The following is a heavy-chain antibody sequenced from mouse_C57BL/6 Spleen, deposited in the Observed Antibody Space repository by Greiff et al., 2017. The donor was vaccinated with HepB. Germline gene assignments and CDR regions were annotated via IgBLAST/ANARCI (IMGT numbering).Heavy chain of an antibody. CDR1: GYTFTSYW. CDR3: AREGYYGSSHYFDY. CDR2: IYPGSGST. V-gene: IGHV1-55*01. J-gene: IGHJ2*01. Sequence: QVQLQQPGAELVKPGASVKMSCKASGYTFTSYWITWVKQRPGQGLEWIGDIYPGSGSTNYNEKFKSKATLTVDTSSTTAYMQLSSLTSEDSAVYYCAREGYYGSSHYFDYWVQGTTLTVSS. D-gene: IGHD1-1*01.